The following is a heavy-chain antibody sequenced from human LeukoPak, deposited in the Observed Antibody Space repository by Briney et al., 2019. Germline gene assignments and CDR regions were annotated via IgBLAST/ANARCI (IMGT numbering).Heavy chain of an antibody. CDR3: AKDKNAETRVAAAGTIDY. Sequence: GGSLRLSCAASGFTFDDYAMHWVRQAPGKGLEWVSGISWNSGSIGYADSVKGRFTISRDNAKNSLYLQMNSLRAEDMALYYCAKDKNAETRVAAAGTIDYWGQGTLVTVSS. CDR1: GFTFDDYA. D-gene: IGHD6-13*01. CDR2: ISWNSGSI. J-gene: IGHJ4*02. V-gene: IGHV3-9*03.